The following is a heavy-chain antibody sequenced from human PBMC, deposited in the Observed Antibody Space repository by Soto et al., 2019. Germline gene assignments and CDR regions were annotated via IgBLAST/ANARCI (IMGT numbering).Heavy chain of an antibody. CDR1: GGSISSGDYY. CDR3: ARVSYCGGDCYGNAFDI. Sequence: QVQLQESGPGLVKPSQTLSLTCTVSGGSISSGDYYWSWIRQPPGKGLEWIGYIYYSGSTYYNPSLKSRVTISVDTSKNQFSLNLSSVTAADTAVYYCARVSYCGGDCYGNAFDIWGQGTMVTVSS. V-gene: IGHV4-30-4*01. D-gene: IGHD2-21*02. J-gene: IGHJ3*02. CDR2: IYYSGST.